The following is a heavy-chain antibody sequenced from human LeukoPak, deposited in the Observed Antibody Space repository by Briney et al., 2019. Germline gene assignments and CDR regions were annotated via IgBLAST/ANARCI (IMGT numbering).Heavy chain of an antibody. Sequence: ASVKVSCKASGYTFTGYSIHWVRQAPGQGLEWMRWINPNSGGTRSAQKFQGRVTMTRDTSISTAYMELSTLKSDDTAVYYCARDLGGSNTKDAFDIWGQRTMVTVSS. CDR3: ARDLGGSNTKDAFDI. D-gene: IGHD5-24*01. J-gene: IGHJ3*02. CDR1: GYTFTGYS. V-gene: IGHV1-2*02. CDR2: INPNSGGT.